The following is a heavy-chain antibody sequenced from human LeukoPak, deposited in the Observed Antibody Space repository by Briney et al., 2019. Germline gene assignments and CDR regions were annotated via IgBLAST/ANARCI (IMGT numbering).Heavy chain of an antibody. CDR1: GGTFSSYA. J-gene: IGHJ6*02. CDR3: ASPHYGSSGYYYYYYGMDV. D-gene: IGHD3-22*01. CDR2: INAGNGNT. V-gene: IGHV1-3*01. Sequence: ASVKVSCKASGGTFSSYAISWVRQAPGQRLEWMGWINAGNGNTKYSQKFQGRVTITRDTSASTAYMELSSLRSEDTAVYYCASPHYGSSGYYYYYYGMDVWGQGTTVTVSS.